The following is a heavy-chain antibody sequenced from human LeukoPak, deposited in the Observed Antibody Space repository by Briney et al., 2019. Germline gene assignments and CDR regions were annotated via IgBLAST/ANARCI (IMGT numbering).Heavy chain of an antibody. J-gene: IGHJ4*02. V-gene: IGHV3-53*01. Sequence: QPGGSLRLSCAASGFTFSSHGMTWVRQAPGKELEWVSVIYTGGGRYYADSVRGRFTISRDTSKNMVFLQMNSLRVEDTAVYYCARGIDYWGRGTLVTVSS. CDR2: IYTGGGR. CDR1: GFTFSSHG. CDR3: ARGIDY.